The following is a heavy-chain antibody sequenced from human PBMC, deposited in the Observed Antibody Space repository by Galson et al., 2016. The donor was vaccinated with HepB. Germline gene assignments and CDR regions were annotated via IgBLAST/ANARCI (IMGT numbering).Heavy chain of an antibody. CDR1: GDSVSSNSAA. J-gene: IGHJ4*02. CDR2: TYYRSKWYY. CDR3: ARDGPSSSWHLDY. V-gene: IGHV6-1*01. D-gene: IGHD6-13*01. Sequence: CAISGDSVSSNSAAWNWIGQSPSRGLEWLGRTYYRSKWYYGYAVSVKSRITINADTSKNQFSLQLNSVTPEDSAVYYCARDGPSSSWHLDYWGQGTLVTVSS.